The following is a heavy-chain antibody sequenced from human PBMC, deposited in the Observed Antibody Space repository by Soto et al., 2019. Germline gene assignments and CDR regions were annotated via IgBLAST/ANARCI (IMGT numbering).Heavy chain of an antibody. D-gene: IGHD3-16*01. J-gene: IGHJ4*02. CDR1: GYTFRNYG. CDR2: VSAYNRNT. V-gene: IGHV1-18*01. Sequence: QVQLVQSGAEVKKPGASVKVSCEAYGYTFRNYGITWVRQAPGQGLEWMGWVSAYNRNTNYAQKYQGGAITTTATTTTASYMDRRLSRSDDAALYFCARERWGESLHYGGQGPLVTVS. CDR3: ARERWGESLHY.